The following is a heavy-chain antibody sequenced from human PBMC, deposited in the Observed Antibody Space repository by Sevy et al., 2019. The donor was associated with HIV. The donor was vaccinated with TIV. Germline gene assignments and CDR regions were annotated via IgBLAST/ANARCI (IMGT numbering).Heavy chain of an antibody. CDR2: INQDGSEK. CDR3: ARETGSSHFDY. J-gene: IGHJ4*02. V-gene: IGHV3-7*01. Sequence: GGSLRLSCAASGFTFSKYWMSWVRQAPGKGLEWVANINQDGSEKYYVDSVKGRFTISRDNGKNSLYLQMNSLSAEDTAVYYCARETGSSHFDYWGQGTLVTVSS. D-gene: IGHD2-15*01. CDR1: GFTFSKYW.